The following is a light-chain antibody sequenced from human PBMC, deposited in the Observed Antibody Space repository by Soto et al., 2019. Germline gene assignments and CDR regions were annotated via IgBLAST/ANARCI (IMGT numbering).Light chain of an antibody. J-gene: IGKJ5*01. CDR1: QSVRGSY. CDR3: QQYNNSPIT. CDR2: GAS. Sequence: EIVLTQSPATLSLSPGERGTLSCRASQSVRGSYLAWYQQSHGQAXSLLIQGASRRATGIPDRFTGSASGTDLTLTISRLEPEDVEVYDCQQYNNSPITFGQGTRLEIK. V-gene: IGKV3-20*01.